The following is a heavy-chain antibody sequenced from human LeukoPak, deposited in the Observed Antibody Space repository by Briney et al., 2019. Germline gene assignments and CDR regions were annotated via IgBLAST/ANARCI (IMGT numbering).Heavy chain of an antibody. CDR1: GFTFSSYS. Sequence: EGSLRLSCAASGFTFSSYSMNWVRQAPGKGLEWVSYISSSSSTIYYADSVKGRFTISRDNAKNSLYLQMNSLRAEDTAVYYCARDLNFDYWGQGTLVTVSS. CDR2: ISSSSSTI. V-gene: IGHV3-48*01. CDR3: ARDLNFDY. J-gene: IGHJ4*02.